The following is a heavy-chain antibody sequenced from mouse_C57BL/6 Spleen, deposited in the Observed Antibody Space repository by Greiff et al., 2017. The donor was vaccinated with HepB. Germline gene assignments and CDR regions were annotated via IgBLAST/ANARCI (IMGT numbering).Heavy chain of an antibody. CDR1: GYSFTGYY. CDR2: INPSTGGT. J-gene: IGHJ3*01. V-gene: IGHV1-42*01. D-gene: IGHD2-4*01. CDR3: ARSSHYDYDLSWFAY. Sequence: VQLQQSGPELVKPGASVKISCKASGYSFTGYYMNWVKQSPEKSLEWIGEINPSTGGTTYNQKFKAKATLTVDKSSSTAYMQLKSLTSEDSAVYYCARSSHYDYDLSWFAYWGQGTLVTVSA.